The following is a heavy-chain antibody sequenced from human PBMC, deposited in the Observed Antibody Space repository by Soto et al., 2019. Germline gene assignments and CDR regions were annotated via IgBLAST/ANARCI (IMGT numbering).Heavy chain of an antibody. CDR2: ISDSGDRT. CDR3: AKDRGIIVKAGDAFDV. D-gene: IGHD3-16*02. J-gene: IGHJ3*01. CDR1: GFTLSMSA. V-gene: IGHV3-23*01. Sequence: EVQLMESGGGLVQPGGSLRLSCASSGFTLSMSAVNWVRQAPGKGLEWVSYISDSGDRTYYADSVKGRFTISRDSSKNMVSLHTDSLRAEDTAVYYCAKDRGIIVKAGDAFDVWGQGTKVTVSP.